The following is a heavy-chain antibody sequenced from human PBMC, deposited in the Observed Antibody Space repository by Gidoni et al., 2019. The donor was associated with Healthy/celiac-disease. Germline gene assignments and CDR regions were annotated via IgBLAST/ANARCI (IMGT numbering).Heavy chain of an antibody. V-gene: IGHV4-34*01. J-gene: IGHJ5*02. CDR1: GGSLSCYY. CDR3: ARSVRYSGDDLRGPRLNWFDP. D-gene: IGHD5-12*01. Sequence: QVQLQPCGPGLLKPEETLSPPCALHGGSLSCYYWSWIRQHPGHGLEWIGEINHSVRTHDNPSLKRRFTISVDTSKNQFSLKLSFVTAADTAVYYCARSVRYSGDDLRGPRLNWFDPWGQGTVVTVSS. CDR2: INHSVRT.